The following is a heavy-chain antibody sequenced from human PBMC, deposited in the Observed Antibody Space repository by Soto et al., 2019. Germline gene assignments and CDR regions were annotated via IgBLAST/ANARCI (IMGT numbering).Heavy chain of an antibody. V-gene: IGHV4-39*01. D-gene: IGHD2-15*01. CDR1: GGSISSSSYY. CDR2: IYYSGST. Sequence: QLQLQESGPGLVKPSETLSLTCTVSGGSISSSSYYWGWIRQPPGKGLEWIGSIYYSGSTYYNPSLKSRVTISVDTSKNQFSLKLSSVTAADTAVYYCARHRTSIVVVVAATSPFDYWGQGTLVTVSS. J-gene: IGHJ4*02. CDR3: ARHRTSIVVVVAATSPFDY.